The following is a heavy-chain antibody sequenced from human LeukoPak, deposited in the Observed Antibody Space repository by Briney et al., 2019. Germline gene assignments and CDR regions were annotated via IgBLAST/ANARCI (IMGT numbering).Heavy chain of an antibody. CDR1: GGSISSNY. V-gene: IGHV4-4*09. Sequence: SEALSLTCTVSGGSISSNYWSWIRQPPGKGLEWIGYINTSGSTNYNPSLKSRVSISLDTSRNQFSLKLTSVTAADTAVYYCARRGNWGFFDYWGQGILVSVSS. J-gene: IGHJ4*02. CDR3: ARRGNWGFFDY. CDR2: INTSGST. D-gene: IGHD7-27*01.